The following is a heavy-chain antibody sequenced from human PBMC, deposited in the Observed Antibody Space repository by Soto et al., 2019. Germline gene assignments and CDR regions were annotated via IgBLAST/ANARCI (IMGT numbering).Heavy chain of an antibody. Sequence: GGSLRLSCAASGFTFSSYAMSWVRQAPGKGLEWVSAISGSGGSTYYADSVKGRFTISRDNSKNTLYLQMNSLRAEDTAVYYCATSRGYSSDYYFDYWGQGTLVTVSS. D-gene: IGHD6-25*01. CDR3: ATSRGYSSDYYFDY. J-gene: IGHJ4*02. CDR2: ISGSGGST. V-gene: IGHV3-23*01. CDR1: GFTFSSYA.